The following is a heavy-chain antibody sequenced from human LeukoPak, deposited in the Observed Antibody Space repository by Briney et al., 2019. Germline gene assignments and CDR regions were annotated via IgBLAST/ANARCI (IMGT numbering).Heavy chain of an antibody. Sequence: ASVKVSCKASGYTFTGYYMHWVRQAPGQGLEWMGWINPNSGGTNYAQKFQGRVTMTRDTSISTAYMELSSLRSEDTAVYYCARVRVNYGDTIDYWGQGTLVTVSS. D-gene: IGHD4-17*01. CDR1: GYTFTGYY. J-gene: IGHJ4*02. CDR2: INPNSGGT. V-gene: IGHV1-2*02. CDR3: ARVRVNYGDTIDY.